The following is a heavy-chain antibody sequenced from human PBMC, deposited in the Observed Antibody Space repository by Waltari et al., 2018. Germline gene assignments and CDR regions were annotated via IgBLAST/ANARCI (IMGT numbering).Heavy chain of an antibody. Sequence: EVQLVESGGGLVQPGGSLRLSCAASGFSVGSHYLSWVRQAPGKGLEWVSVIFAGGSTSHADSVKGRFTISRDISKSTLYLQMNSLRVEDTAVYYCARGRNTNYVVYGMDVWGQGTTVTVSS. CDR1: GFSVGSHY. J-gene: IGHJ6*02. CDR2: IFAGGST. CDR3: ARGRNTNYVVYGMDV. D-gene: IGHD4-4*01. V-gene: IGHV3-66*02.